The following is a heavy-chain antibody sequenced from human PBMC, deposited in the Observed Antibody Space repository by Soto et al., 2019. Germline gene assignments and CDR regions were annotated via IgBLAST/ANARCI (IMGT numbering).Heavy chain of an antibody. CDR2: ISYEGSAR. J-gene: IGHJ4*02. CDR1: GFSFSNYA. Sequence: QVQLVESGGGVVQPGGSLRLSCAASGFSFSNYAMNWVCQAPDKGLEWVALISYEGSARYYAESVKGRFNISRDNSKNTLYLQMNSLRVEDTALYYCTRGGWSSSGWSGYWGQGTLVTFPS. CDR3: TRGGWSSSGWSGY. V-gene: IGHV3-30*03. D-gene: IGHD6-19*01.